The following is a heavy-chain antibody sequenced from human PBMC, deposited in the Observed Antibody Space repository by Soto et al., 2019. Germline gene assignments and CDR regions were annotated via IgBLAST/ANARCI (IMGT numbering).Heavy chain of an antibody. CDR3: ARDFSIGSAETVGGY. CDR2: ISTYTGNT. Sequence: QVQLVQSGAEVKKPGASVKVSCKASGYTFDTYGISWVRQAPGQGLEWMGWISTYTGNTDYAQSLQGRVTMTTDTSSSTAYMELRSLRSDDTAIYYCARDFSIGSAETVGGYWGQGTQVTVSS. V-gene: IGHV1-18*01. CDR1: GYTFDTYG. D-gene: IGHD2-15*01. J-gene: IGHJ4*02.